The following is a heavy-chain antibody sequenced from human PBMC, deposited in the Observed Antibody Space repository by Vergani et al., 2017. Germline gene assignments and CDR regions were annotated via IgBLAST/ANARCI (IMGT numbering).Heavy chain of an antibody. CDR3: ATEQMATITAMVY. Sequence: IQLVQSGADVKKPGASMKVSCKASGYILGNYGISWVRQAPGKGLEWMGLVDPEDGETIYAEKFQGRVTITEDTSTDTAYMELSSLRSEDTAVYYCATEQMATITAMVYWGQGTLVTVSS. V-gene: IGHV1-69-2*01. J-gene: IGHJ4*02. CDR2: VDPEDGET. CDR1: GYILGNYG. D-gene: IGHD5-24*01.